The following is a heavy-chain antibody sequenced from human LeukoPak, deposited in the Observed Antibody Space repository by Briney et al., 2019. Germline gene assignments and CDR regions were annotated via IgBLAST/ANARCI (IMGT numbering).Heavy chain of an antibody. CDR2: ISGSGGST. J-gene: IGHJ3*02. Sequence: GGSLRLSCAASGFAFSSYAMSWVRQAPGKGLEWVSAISGSGGSTYYADSVKGRFTISRDNSKNTLYLQMNSLRAEDTAVYYCAKVLTGYCSGGSCTDDAFDIWGQGTMVTVSS. CDR1: GFAFSSYA. D-gene: IGHD2-15*01. CDR3: AKVLTGYCSGGSCTDDAFDI. V-gene: IGHV3-23*01.